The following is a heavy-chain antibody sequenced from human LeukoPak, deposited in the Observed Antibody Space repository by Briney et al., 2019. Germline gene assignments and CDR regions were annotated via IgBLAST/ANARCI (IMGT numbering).Heavy chain of an antibody. CDR1: GFTFSYYS. J-gene: IGHJ4*02. CDR3: ARRAGYDTSGYYYSFDY. V-gene: IGHV3-21*01. D-gene: IGHD3-22*01. Sequence: GGSLRLSCAASGFTFSYYSMNWVRQAPGKGLEWVSSISSSSSSIYYADSVKGRFTISRDNAKNSLFLHMTSLRAEDTAVYYCARRAGYDTSGYYYSFDYWGQGTLVTDSS. CDR2: ISSSSSSI.